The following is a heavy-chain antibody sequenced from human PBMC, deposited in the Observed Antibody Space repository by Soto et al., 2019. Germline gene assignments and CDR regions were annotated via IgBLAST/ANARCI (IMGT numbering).Heavy chain of an antibody. CDR1: LGSISSGTNY. V-gene: IGHV4-39*01. J-gene: IGHJ4*02. D-gene: IGHD6-25*01. Sequence: SETLSLTCTFSLGSISSGTNYWAWIRQPPGKGLEWIANIYYSGSTFYNPSLKSRVTISLDTSKNQFSLKLRSVTAADTAVYYCARHEAGWYFDSRGQGNLVTAPQ. CDR2: IYYSGST. CDR3: ARHEAGWYFDS.